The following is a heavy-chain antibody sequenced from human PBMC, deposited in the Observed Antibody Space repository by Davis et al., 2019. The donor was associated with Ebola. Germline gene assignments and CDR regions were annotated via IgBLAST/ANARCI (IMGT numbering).Heavy chain of an antibody. V-gene: IGHV3-21*01. CDR2: ISSSSSYI. D-gene: IGHD1-26*01. CDR3: ARAWEENY. J-gene: IGHJ4*02. Sequence: GESLKISCAASGFTFSSYSMNWVRQAPGKGLEWVSSISSSSSYIYYADSVKGRFTISRDNAKNSLYLQMNSLRAEDTAVYYCARAWEENYWGQGTLVTVSS. CDR1: GFTFSSYS.